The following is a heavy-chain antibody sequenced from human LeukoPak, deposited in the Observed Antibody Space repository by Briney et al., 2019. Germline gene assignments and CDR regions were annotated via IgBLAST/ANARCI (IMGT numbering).Heavy chain of an antibody. J-gene: IGHJ3*02. Sequence: SETLSLTCTVSGVSITAYYWTWIRQSPGKGLECIGHTGNTDYNPSLKSRVTISVDTSKNQFSLKLSSVTAADTAVYYCARGGYDSGAFDIWGQGTMVTVSS. CDR2: TGNT. CDR3: ARGGYDSGAFDI. V-gene: IGHV4-59*01. D-gene: IGHD3-22*01. CDR1: GVSITAYY.